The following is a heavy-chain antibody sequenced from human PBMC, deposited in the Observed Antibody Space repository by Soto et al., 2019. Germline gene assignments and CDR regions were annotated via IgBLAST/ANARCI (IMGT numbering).Heavy chain of an antibody. J-gene: IGHJ4*02. V-gene: IGHV3-11*01. CDR2: ISNGGGAI. D-gene: IGHD4-17*01. CDR3: ARRGSTVTFTY. CDR1: GFTFSDYY. Sequence: QVQLVESGGGLVKPGGSLRLSCAASGFTFSDYYMSWIRQAPGKGLEWISYISNGGGAISYAGSVKGRFTISRDNAKNSLFLQMKNLRAEDTAVYYCARRGSTVTFTYWGQGTLVTVSS.